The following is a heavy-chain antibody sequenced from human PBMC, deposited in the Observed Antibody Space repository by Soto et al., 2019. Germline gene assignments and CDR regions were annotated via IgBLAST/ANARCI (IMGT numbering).Heavy chain of an antibody. V-gene: IGHV4-38-2*01. Sequence: TLSLTCAVSGYSISTGYYWGWIRQPPGKGLEWIGSIYRSGSTYYNPSLKSRVTISMDMSKNQFSLKLTSVTAADTAVYYCARVAYFDTTGYYYYFDYWGQGTLVTVSS. CDR3: ARVAYFDTTGYYYYFDY. D-gene: IGHD3-22*01. J-gene: IGHJ4*02. CDR1: GYSISTGYY. CDR2: IYRSGST.